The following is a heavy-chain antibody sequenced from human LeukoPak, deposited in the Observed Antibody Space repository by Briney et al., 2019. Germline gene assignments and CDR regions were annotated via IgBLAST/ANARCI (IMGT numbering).Heavy chain of an antibody. J-gene: IGHJ4*02. CDR1: GFTFSSYS. V-gene: IGHV3-21*01. CDR3: ARDFERGYSYGLDFDY. CDR2: ISSSSSYI. D-gene: IGHD5-18*01. Sequence: GGSLRLSCAASGFTFSSYSMNWVRQAPGKGLEWVSSISSSSSYIYYADSVKGRFTISRDNAKNSLYLQMNSLRAEDTAVYYCARDFERGYSYGLDFDYWGQGTLVTVSS.